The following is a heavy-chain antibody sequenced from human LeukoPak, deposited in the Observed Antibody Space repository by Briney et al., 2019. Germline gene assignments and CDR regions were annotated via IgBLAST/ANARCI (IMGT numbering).Heavy chain of an antibody. D-gene: IGHD1-7*01. Sequence: KPSETLSLTCAVYGGSFSGYYWSWIRQPPGKGLEWIGEINHSGSTNYNPSLKSRVTISVDTSKNQFSLKLSSVTAADTAVYYCARVSYNWNSAGFDPWGQGTLVIVSS. CDR1: GGSFSGYY. V-gene: IGHV4-34*01. J-gene: IGHJ5*02. CDR3: ARVSYNWNSAGFDP. CDR2: INHSGST.